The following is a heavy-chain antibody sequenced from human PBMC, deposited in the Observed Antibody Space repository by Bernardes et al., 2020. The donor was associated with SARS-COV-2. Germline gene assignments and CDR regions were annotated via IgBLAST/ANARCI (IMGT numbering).Heavy chain of an antibody. Sequence: SETLSLTCSVSGGSINNYYWSWIRQPAGRGLEWIGEINHSGSTNYNPSLESRVTISLDESKNHFSLSLTSVTAADTAIYYCARNTNLWGPGILVTVSS. D-gene: IGHD2-8*01. CDR1: GGSINNYY. J-gene: IGHJ4*02. V-gene: IGHV4-34*01. CDR3: ARNTNL. CDR2: INHSGST.